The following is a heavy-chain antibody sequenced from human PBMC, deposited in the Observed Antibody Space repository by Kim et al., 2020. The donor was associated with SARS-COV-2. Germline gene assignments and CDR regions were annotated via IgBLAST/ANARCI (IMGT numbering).Heavy chain of an antibody. J-gene: IGHJ3*02. D-gene: IGHD6-19*01. V-gene: IGHV3-9*01. CDR3: AKDIGSGAVAGGPVAFD. Sequence: GGSLILSCAASGFTFDDYAMHWVRQAPGKGLEWVSGISWNSGSIGYADSVKGRFTISRDNAKNSLYLQMNSLRAEDTALYYCAKDIGSGAVAGGPVAFD. CDR1: GFTFDDYA. CDR2: ISWNSGSI.